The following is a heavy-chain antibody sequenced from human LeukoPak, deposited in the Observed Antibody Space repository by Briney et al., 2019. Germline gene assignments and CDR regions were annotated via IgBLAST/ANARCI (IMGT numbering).Heavy chain of an antibody. D-gene: IGHD5-18*01. CDR3: ARGLQLRFLWFDP. Sequence: ASVKVSCKASGGTFSSYAISWVRQAPGQGLEWMGGIIPIFGTANCAQKFQGRVTITADESTSTAYMELSSLRSEDTAVYYCARGLQLRFLWFDPWGQGTLVTVSS. CDR2: IIPIFGTA. V-gene: IGHV1-69*13. CDR1: GGTFSSYA. J-gene: IGHJ5*02.